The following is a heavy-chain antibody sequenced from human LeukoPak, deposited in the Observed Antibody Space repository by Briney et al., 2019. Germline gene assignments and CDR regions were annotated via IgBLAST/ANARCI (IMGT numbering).Heavy chain of an antibody. CDR3: AIIDSGGAIGY. V-gene: IGHV1-2*02. Sequence: ASVKVSCKASGYTFTGYYMHWVRQAPGQGLEWMGWINPNSGGTMYAQKFQGRVTMTRDTSISTGYMELSRLRSDDTAVYFCAIIDSGGAIGYWGQGTLVTVSS. D-gene: IGHD6-19*01. J-gene: IGHJ4*02. CDR2: INPNSGGT. CDR1: GYTFTGYY.